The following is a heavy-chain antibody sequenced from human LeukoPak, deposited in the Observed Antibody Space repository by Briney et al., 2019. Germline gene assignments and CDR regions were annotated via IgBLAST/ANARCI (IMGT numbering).Heavy chain of an antibody. CDR2: VSAYDGST. V-gene: IGHV1-18*01. J-gene: IGHJ6*02. CDR3: ARGGRDGMDV. CDR1: GCSFSSYG. D-gene: IGHD3-10*01. Sequence: ASVKVSCKASGCSFSSYGVTWVRRAAGQGLEWMGWVSAYDGSTNYAQKIRGRVTMTTDASKNTVYMELRSLRFDDTAVYYCARGGRDGMDVWGQGTTVTVSS.